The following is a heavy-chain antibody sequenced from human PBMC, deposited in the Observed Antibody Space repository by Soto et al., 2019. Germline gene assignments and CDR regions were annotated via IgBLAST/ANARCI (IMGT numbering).Heavy chain of an antibody. CDR1: GGSISSNNL. CDR2: IYHSGSG. D-gene: IGHD4-17*01. Sequence: SETLSLTCAVSGGSISSNNLWSWVRQPPGQGLEWIGEIYHSGSGNYNPSLKSRVIISVDKSKNQSSLKLSSVTAADTAVYYCARGSTTVVTPNWFDPWGQGTLVTVSS. J-gene: IGHJ5*02. V-gene: IGHV4-4*02. CDR3: ARGSTTVVTPNWFDP.